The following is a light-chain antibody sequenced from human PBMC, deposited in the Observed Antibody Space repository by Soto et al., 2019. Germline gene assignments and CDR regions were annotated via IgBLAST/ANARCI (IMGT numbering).Light chain of an antibody. J-gene: IGKJ4*01. CDR3: QQRPNWPLT. V-gene: IGKV3-11*01. CDR2: DAS. CDR1: QSISSH. Sequence: EIVLTQSPATLSLSPGERATLSCRASQSISSHLAWYQQKPGQAPRLLIYDASNRAPGIPARFSGSGSGTDFTRTISSLEPEDFAVYYCQQRPNWPLTFGGGTKMEIK.